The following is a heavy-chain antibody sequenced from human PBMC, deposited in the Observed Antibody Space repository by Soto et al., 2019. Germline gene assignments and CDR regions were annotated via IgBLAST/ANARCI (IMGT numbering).Heavy chain of an antibody. CDR2: ISGTSGSK. CDR1: EFTFDTYA. Sequence: EVQLLESGGGLVQPGKSLSRSCAASEFTFDTYAMAWVRQAPGKGLEWVSVISGTSGSKYYADSVKGRFTISRDNAMNMLYLQMNSLRADDTAVYYCARAYTSSSSVDFWGQGTLVTVSS. D-gene: IGHD6-6*01. CDR3: ARAYTSSSSVDF. V-gene: IGHV3-23*01. J-gene: IGHJ4*02.